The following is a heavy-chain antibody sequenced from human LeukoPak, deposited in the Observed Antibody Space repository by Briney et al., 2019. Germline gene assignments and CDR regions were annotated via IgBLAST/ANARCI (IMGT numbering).Heavy chain of an antibody. V-gene: IGHV1-18*01. CDR2: ISAYNGNT. CDR1: GYTFTSYG. J-gene: IGHJ4*02. CDR3: ARTADYYDSSGYALYFDY. Sequence: ASVKVSCKASGYTFTSYGISWVRQAPGQGLEWMGWISAYNGNTNYAQKLQGRVTMTTDTSTSTAYMELRSLRSDDTAVYYCARTADYYDSSGYALYFDYWGQGTLVTVSS. D-gene: IGHD3-22*01.